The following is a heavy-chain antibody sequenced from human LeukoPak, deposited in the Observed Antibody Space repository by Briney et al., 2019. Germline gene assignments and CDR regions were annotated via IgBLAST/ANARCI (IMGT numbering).Heavy chain of an antibody. CDR1: GFTFSDYW. V-gene: IGHV3-7*01. CDR2: MRQDGIKI. CDR3: ARVRIAAAGTNAFDI. D-gene: IGHD6-13*01. Sequence: GGSLRLSCAASGFTFSDYWMAWVRQAPGKGLEWGANMRQDGIKIYYADSMKGRFTISRDNAKNSLYLQMNSLRAEDTAVYYCARVRIAAAGTNAFDIWGQGTMVTVSS. J-gene: IGHJ3*02.